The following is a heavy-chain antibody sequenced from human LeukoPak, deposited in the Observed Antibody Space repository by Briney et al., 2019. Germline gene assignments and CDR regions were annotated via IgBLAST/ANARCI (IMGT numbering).Heavy chain of an antibody. CDR2: MSPNSGNT. Sequence: GASVKVSCKASGYTFTSYDINWVRQATGQGLEWMGWMSPNSGNTGYAQKLQGRVTMTRSTSMSTAYMELSSLRSEDTAVYYCARGPPNWGYDYWGQGTLVTVSS. D-gene: IGHD7-27*01. V-gene: IGHV1-8*01. J-gene: IGHJ4*02. CDR1: GYTFTSYD. CDR3: ARGPPNWGYDY.